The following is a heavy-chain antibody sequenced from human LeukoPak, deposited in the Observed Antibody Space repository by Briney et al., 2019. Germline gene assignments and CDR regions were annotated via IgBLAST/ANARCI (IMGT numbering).Heavy chain of an antibody. J-gene: IGHJ4*02. V-gene: IGHV1-2*02. CDR1: GYTFTGNY. D-gene: IGHD6-19*01. Sequence: ASVKVSCKASGYTFTGNYMHWVRQAPGQGLEWMGWINPNSGGTNYAQKFQGRVTMTRDTSISAAYMELSRLRSDDTAVYYSARDLAVAGTMVEFDYWGQGTLVTVSS. CDR3: ARDLAVAGTMVEFDY. CDR2: INPNSGGT.